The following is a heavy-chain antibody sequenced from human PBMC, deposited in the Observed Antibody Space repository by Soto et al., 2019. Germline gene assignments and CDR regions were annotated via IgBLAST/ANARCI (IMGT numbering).Heavy chain of an antibody. J-gene: IGHJ5*02. Sequence: QVQLVQSGADVKKPGSSVKVSCKASRGTFSSSAISRVRQAPGQGLEWMRGIIPIFGTAHYAQKFQGRVTITADESTSTAYMELRSLGSEDTAVYYCARDLPCGDGVCYLPWGQGTLVTVSS. CDR3: ARDLPCGDGVCYLP. CDR1: RGTFSSSA. D-gene: IGHD2-8*01. CDR2: IIPIFGTA. V-gene: IGHV1-69*01.